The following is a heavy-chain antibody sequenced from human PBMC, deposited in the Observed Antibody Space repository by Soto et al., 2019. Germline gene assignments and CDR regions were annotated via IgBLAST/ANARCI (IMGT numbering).Heavy chain of an antibody. CDR2: INHSGST. D-gene: IGHD6-6*01. J-gene: IGHJ6*03. V-gene: IGHV4-34*01. Sequence: SETLSLTCAVYGGSFSGYYWSWIRQPPGKGLEWIGEINHSGSTNYNPSLKSRVTISVDTSKNQFSLKLNSVTAADTAVYYCARGWSSSSFYYYYYYYMDVWGKGTTVT. CDR3: ARGWSSSSFYYYYYYYMDV. CDR1: GGSFSGYY.